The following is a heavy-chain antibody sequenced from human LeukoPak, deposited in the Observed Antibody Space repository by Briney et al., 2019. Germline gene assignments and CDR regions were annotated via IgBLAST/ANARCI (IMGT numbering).Heavy chain of an antibody. CDR3: ASTTYYYDSSGYSLTD. Sequence: GGSLRLSCAASGFTFSSYEMNWVRQAPGRGLEWGSYISSSGSTIYYADSVKGRFTISRDNAKNSLYLQMNSLRAEDTAVYYCASTTYYYDSSGYSLTDWGQGTLVTISS. CDR2: ISSSGSTI. CDR1: GFTFSSYE. J-gene: IGHJ4*02. D-gene: IGHD3-22*01. V-gene: IGHV3-48*03.